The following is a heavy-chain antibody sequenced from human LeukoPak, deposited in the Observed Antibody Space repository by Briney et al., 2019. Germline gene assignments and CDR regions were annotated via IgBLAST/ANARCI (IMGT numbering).Heavy chain of an antibody. CDR3: ARGGSYGFDY. V-gene: IGHV4-4*07. D-gene: IGHD5-18*01. J-gene: IGHJ4*02. CDR2: IHSSGST. Sequence: PSETLSLTCTVSGGSINSYYWSWIRQPAGKGLEWIGRIHSSGSTNYNSSLKSRVTMSVDTSKNQFSLQLSSVTAADTAVYYCARGGSYGFDYWGQGTLVTVSS. CDR1: GGSINSYY.